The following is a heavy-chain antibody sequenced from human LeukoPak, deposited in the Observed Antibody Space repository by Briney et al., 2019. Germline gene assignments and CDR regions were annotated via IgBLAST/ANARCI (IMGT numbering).Heavy chain of an antibody. CDR2: IYSGGST. J-gene: IGHJ4*02. Sequence: GVSLRLSCAASGFTVSSNYMNWVRQAPGKGLEWVSVIYSGGSTYYADSVKGRFTISRDNSKNTLYLQMNSLRAEDTAVYYCARSRYSTTWSSSWEFDYWGQGTLVTVSS. D-gene: IGHD6-13*01. CDR3: ARSRYSTTWSSSWEFDY. V-gene: IGHV3-66*01. CDR1: GFTVSSNY.